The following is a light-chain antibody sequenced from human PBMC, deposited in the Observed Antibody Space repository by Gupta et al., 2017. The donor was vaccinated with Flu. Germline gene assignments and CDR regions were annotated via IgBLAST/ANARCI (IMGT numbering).Light chain of an antibody. Sequence: QXTXSPXXXSTSXGDRVTITCRASQGISSYLAWYQQKPGKAPKLLIYAASTLQSGVPSRFSGSGSGTEFTLTISSLQPEDFATYYCQQLNSYTFTFGPGTKVDIK. CDR3: QQLNSYTFT. CDR2: AAS. V-gene: IGKV1-9*01. J-gene: IGKJ3*01. CDR1: QGISSY.